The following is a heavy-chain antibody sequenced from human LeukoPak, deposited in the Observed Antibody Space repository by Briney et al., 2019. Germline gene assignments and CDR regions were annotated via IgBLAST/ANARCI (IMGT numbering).Heavy chain of an antibody. D-gene: IGHD7-27*01. CDR2: INGNSGDT. J-gene: IGHJ5*02. CDR1: GYTFTGYY. V-gene: IGHV1-2*02. CDR3: ARDFSWGPDL. Sequence: GASVKVSCKASGYTFTGYYMHWVRQAPGQGLEWMGWINGNSGDTNYAQKFQDRVIMTRDTSVNTVYMELSRLRSDDTATYYCARDFSWGPDLWGQGTLVIVSS.